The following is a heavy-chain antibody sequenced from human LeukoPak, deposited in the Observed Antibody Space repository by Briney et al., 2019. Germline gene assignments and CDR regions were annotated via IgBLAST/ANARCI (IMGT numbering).Heavy chain of an antibody. V-gene: IGHV3-23*01. J-gene: IGHJ4*02. D-gene: IGHD6-19*01. CDR2: ISDGGTNT. CDR1: RFIFSTYS. Sequence: PGGSLRLSCAASRFIFSTYSMSWVRQAPGKGPEWVSSISDGGTNTYYADSVKGRFTISRDNAKNTLSLQMNSLRDEDTAVYYCAKDAAAVTGRRAGFDYWGQGSLLTVSS. CDR3: AKDAAAVTGRRAGFDY.